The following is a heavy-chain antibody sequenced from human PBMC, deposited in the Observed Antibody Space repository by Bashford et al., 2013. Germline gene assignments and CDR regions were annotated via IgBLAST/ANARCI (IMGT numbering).Heavy chain of an antibody. CDR1: GGTFSSYA. D-gene: IGHD3-22*01. CDR2: IIPILGIA. CDR3: ARWVDYDSSGYPNDY. V-gene: IGHV1-69*04. J-gene: IGHJ4*02. Sequence: VASVKVSCKASGGTFSSYAISWVRQAPGQGLEWMGRIIPILGIANYAQKFQGRVTITADKSTSTAYMELSSLRSEDTAVYYCARWVDYDSSGYPNDYWGQGTLVTVSS.